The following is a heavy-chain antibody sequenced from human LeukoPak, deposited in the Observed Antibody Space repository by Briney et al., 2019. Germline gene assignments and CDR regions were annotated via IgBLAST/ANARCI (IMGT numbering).Heavy chain of an antibody. V-gene: IGHV3-30*04. CDR1: GFTFSNYA. CDR3: AREQIAATGTNWFDP. Sequence: GGSLRLSCTASGFTFSNYAMHWVRQAPGRGLEWVAIISFDGNVKYYADSVKGRFTISRDNSKNTLYLQMNTLRGEDAALYYCAREQIAATGTNWFDPWGQGTLVTVSS. D-gene: IGHD6-13*01. J-gene: IGHJ5*02. CDR2: ISFDGNVK.